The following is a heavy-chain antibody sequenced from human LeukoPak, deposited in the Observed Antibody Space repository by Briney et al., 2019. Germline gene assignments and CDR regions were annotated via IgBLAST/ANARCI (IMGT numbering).Heavy chain of an antibody. V-gene: IGHV4-39*01. J-gene: IGHJ3*02. Sequence: PSETLSLTCTVSGGSISSSSYYWGWIRQPPGKGLEWIGSIYYSGRTYYSPSLKSRVTISVDTSKNQFSLKLSPVTAADTAVYYCARRPNPRYYYDSSGSFDAFDIWGQGTMVTVSS. CDR3: ARRPNPRYYYDSSGSFDAFDI. CDR1: GGSISSSSYY. D-gene: IGHD3-22*01. CDR2: IYYSGRT.